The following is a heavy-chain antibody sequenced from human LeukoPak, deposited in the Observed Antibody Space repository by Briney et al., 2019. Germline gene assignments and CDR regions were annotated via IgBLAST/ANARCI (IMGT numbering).Heavy chain of an antibody. J-gene: IGHJ4*02. D-gene: IGHD6-13*01. V-gene: IGHV3-30*18. CDR1: GSTFSSYG. CDR3: AKESYSTSWQLDS. Sequence: GGSLRLSCAASGSTFSSYGMHWVRQAPGKGLEWVAVISYDGSNKYYADSVKGRFTISRDNSKNTLYLQMNSLRAEDTAVYYCAKESYSTSWQLDSWGQGTLVTVSS. CDR2: ISYDGSNK.